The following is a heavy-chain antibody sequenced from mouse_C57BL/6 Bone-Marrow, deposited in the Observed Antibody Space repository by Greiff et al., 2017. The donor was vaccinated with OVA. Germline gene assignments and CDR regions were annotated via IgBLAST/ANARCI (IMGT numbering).Heavy chain of an antibody. CDR2: ISNGGGST. CDR3: ARHYYYGTKSFYAMDY. D-gene: IGHD1-1*01. Sequence: EVQGVESGGGLVQPGGSLKLSCAASGFTFSDYYMYWVRQTPEKRLEWVAYISNGGGSTYYPDTVKGRFTISRDNAKNTLYLQMSRLKSEDTAMYYCARHYYYGTKSFYAMDYWGQGTSVTVSS. CDR1: GFTFSDYY. V-gene: IGHV5-12*01. J-gene: IGHJ4*01.